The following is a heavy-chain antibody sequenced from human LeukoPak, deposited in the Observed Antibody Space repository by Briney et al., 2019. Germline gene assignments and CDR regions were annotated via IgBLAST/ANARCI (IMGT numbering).Heavy chain of an antibody. CDR3: ARRQYYYGSGSMDV. J-gene: IGHJ6*03. V-gene: IGHV4-30-4*08. Sequence: SQTLSLTXSVTGGSISSGDYYWTWIRQPPGKGLEWIAYIYYSGSSEYNLSLQSRATISVDTSKNQFFLKLRSVTATDTAVYYCARRQYYYGSGSMDVWGKGTMVTISS. CDR2: IYYSGSS. CDR1: GGSISSGDYY. D-gene: IGHD3-10*01.